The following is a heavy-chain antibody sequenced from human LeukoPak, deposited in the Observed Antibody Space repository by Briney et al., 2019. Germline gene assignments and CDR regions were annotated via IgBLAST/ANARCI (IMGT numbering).Heavy chain of an antibody. J-gene: IGHJ4*02. CDR2: IYYSGST. D-gene: IGHD3-9*01. CDR1: GGSISSYY. Sequence: SETLSLTCTVSGGSISSYYWTWIRQPPGQGLEWIGYIYYSGSTNYNPSLKSRATISLDTSKNHFSLNLSSVTAADTAVYYCAREKVDRAFDYWGQGTLVTVSS. V-gene: IGHV4-59*01. CDR3: AREKVDRAFDY.